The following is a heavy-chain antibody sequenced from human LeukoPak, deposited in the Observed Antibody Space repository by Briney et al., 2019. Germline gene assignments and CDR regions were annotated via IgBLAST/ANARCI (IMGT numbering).Heavy chain of an antibody. Sequence: APVKVSCKASGGTFSSYAISWVRQAPGQGLEWMGGIIPIFGTANYAQKFQGRVTITADESTSTAYMELSSLRSEDTAVYYCARDSRYSSGWYVWFDPWGQGTLVTVSS. V-gene: IGHV1-69*13. D-gene: IGHD6-19*01. J-gene: IGHJ5*02. CDR1: GGTFSSYA. CDR2: IIPIFGTA. CDR3: ARDSRYSSGWYVWFDP.